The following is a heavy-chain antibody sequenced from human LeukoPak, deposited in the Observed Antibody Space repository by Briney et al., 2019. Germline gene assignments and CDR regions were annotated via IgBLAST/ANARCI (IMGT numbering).Heavy chain of an antibody. CDR1: GFTFSSYS. Sequence: GGSLRLSCAASGFTFSSYSMNWVRQTPGKGLEWVSSISSSSSYIYYADSVKGRFTISRDNAKNSLYLQMNSLRAEDTAVYYCASGDNYYDPFDYRGQGTLVTVSS. CDR2: ISSSSSYI. D-gene: IGHD3-22*01. V-gene: IGHV3-21*01. CDR3: ASGDNYYDPFDY. J-gene: IGHJ4*02.